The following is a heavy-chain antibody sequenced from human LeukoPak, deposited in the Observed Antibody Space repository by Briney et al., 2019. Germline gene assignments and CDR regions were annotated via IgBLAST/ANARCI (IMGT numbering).Heavy chain of an antibody. CDR2: IRYDGSNK. D-gene: IGHD3-10*01. Sequence: GGSLRLSCAASGFTFSSYGMHWVRQAPGKGLEWVAFIRYDGSNKYYADSVKGRFTISRDNSKNTLYLQMNSLRAEDTAVYYCARGGSAPGVVRGVIINVWGQGTLVTVSS. CDR1: GFTFSSYG. V-gene: IGHV3-30*02. J-gene: IGHJ4*02. CDR3: ARGGSAPGVVRGVIINV.